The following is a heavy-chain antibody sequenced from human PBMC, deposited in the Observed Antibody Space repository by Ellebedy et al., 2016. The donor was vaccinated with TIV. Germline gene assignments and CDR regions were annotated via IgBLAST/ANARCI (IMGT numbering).Heavy chain of an antibody. CDR2: ISGNGRRA. CDR3: ARRSTDFAFDS. Sequence: GESLKISCEASGFMFSSYAMSWVRQAPGKGLEWVSTISGNGRRADYRGSLKGRFTISRDNSKNTLFLQMSSLRAEDTAVYFCARRSTDFAFDSWGQGTLVTVSS. D-gene: IGHD3/OR15-3a*01. J-gene: IGHJ4*02. V-gene: IGHV3-23*01. CDR1: GFMFSSYA.